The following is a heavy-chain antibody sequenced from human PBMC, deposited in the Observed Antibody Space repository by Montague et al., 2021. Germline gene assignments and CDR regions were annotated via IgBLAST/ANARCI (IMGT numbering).Heavy chain of an antibody. CDR3: ESERDRYYYMDI. CDR2: VSYGGRT. V-gene: IGHV4-38-2*02. Sequence: SETLSLTCTVSRSLINSDYYWGWIRQHPGKGLVWMGSVSYGGRTYYNTSLKSRVTISVDTSNNHLFLKLSSVIAADKSMYYCESERDRYYYMDIWGKGTTITVSS. CDR1: RSLINSDYY. J-gene: IGHJ6*03.